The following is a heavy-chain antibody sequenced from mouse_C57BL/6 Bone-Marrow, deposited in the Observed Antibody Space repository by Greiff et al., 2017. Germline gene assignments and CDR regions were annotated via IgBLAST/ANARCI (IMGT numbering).Heavy chain of an antibody. J-gene: IGHJ4*01. CDR3: ARDGIYYGYDVTGYYAMDY. D-gene: IGHD2-2*01. CDR1: GFTFSDYY. V-gene: IGHV5-16*01. CDR2: INYDGSST. Sequence: EVQLVESEGGLVQPGSSMKLSCTASGFTFSDYYMAWVRQVPETGLEWVANINYDGSSTYYLDSLKSRFIISRDNAKNILYLQMSSLKSEDTATYYCARDGIYYGYDVTGYYAMDYWGQGTSVTVAS.